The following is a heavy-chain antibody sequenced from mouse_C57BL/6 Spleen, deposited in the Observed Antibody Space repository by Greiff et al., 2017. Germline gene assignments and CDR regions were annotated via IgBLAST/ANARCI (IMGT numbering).Heavy chain of an antibody. Sequence: VQLQQSGPELVKPGASVKISCKASGYAFSSSWMNWVKQRPGKGLEWIGRIYPGDGDTNYNGKFKGKATLTADKSSSTAYMQLSSLTSEDSAVYFCARGAPYYYGSSYGYFDVWGTGTTVTVSS. J-gene: IGHJ1*03. D-gene: IGHD1-1*01. CDR2: IYPGDGDT. V-gene: IGHV1-82*01. CDR1: GYAFSSSW. CDR3: ARGAPYYYGSSYGYFDV.